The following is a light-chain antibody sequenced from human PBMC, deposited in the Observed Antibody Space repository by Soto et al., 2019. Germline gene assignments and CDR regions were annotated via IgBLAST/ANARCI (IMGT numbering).Light chain of an antibody. CDR3: SSYAGSNNRWV. V-gene: IGLV2-8*01. CDR2: EAT. J-gene: IGLJ3*02. Sequence: QSVLTQPPSASGSPGQSVTISCTGTSSDVGGYNYVSWYQQYPGKAPKLMIFEATKRPSGVPDRFSGSKSGNTASLTVSGLQAEDEADYYCSSYAGSNNRWVFGGGTKLTVL. CDR1: SSDVGGYNY.